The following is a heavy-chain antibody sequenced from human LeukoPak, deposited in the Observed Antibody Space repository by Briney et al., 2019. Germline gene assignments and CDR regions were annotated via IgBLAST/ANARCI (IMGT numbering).Heavy chain of an antibody. J-gene: IGHJ4*02. CDR1: GGSISSYY. V-gene: IGHV4-59*01. D-gene: IGHD6-13*01. CDR3: ARGVAAAGTYYFDY. CDR2: IYYSGST. Sequence: SETLSLTCTVSGGSISSYYWSWIRQPPGKGLEWIGYIYYSGSTNYNPSLKSRVTISVDTSKNQFSLKLSSVTAADTAVYYCARGVAAAGTYYFDYWGQGTLVTVSS.